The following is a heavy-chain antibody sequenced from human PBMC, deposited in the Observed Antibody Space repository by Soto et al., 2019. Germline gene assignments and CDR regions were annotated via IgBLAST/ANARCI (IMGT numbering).Heavy chain of an antibody. V-gene: IGHV1-69*01. CDR3: ASPKGTYSSGYYYFDF. Sequence: QVQLEQSGAEVKQPGSSVRVSCKTSGGTFSTYAINWVRQAPGQGLEWMGAIIPLFGTADYSQKFQGRVTIPAEESTSTAYMELSSLRSDDTAVYFCASPKGTYSSGYYYFDFWGQGTLVTVSS. CDR1: GGTFSTYA. D-gene: IGHD6-19*01. J-gene: IGHJ4*02. CDR2: IIPLFGTA.